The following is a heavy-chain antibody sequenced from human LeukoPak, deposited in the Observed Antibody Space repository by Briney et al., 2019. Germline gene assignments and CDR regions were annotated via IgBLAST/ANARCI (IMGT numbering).Heavy chain of an antibody. CDR3: ARDERYLCSGGSCSNFDY. CDR2: ISSSSSYI. J-gene: IGHJ4*02. D-gene: IGHD2-15*01. V-gene: IGHV3-21*01. CDR1: GFTFSSYS. Sequence: GGSLRLSCAASGFTFSSYSMNWVRQAPGKGLEWVSSISSSSSYIYYADSVKGRFTISRDNAKNSLYLRMNSLRAEDTAVYYCARDERYLCSGGSCSNFDYWGQGTLVTVSS.